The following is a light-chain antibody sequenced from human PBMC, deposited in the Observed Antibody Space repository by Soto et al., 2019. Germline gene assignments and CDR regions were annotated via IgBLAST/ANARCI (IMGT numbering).Light chain of an antibody. Sequence: QSVLTQPASVSGSPGQSITISCTGTSSDVGSYNLVSWYQQHPGNAPKLMIYDGSKRPSGVSKRFSGSKSGNTASLTISGLQAEDEADYYCCSYAGSSVVVFGGGTKLTVL. CDR3: CSYAGSSVVV. CDR2: DGS. V-gene: IGLV2-23*01. CDR1: SSDVGSYNL. J-gene: IGLJ2*01.